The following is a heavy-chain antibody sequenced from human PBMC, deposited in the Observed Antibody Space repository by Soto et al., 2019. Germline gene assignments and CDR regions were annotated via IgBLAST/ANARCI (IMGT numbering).Heavy chain of an antibody. CDR3: ARDRVDCSGGNCWRSVEDT. CDR2: IDPSGGGT. V-gene: IGHV1-46*01. CDR1: GYTFTIYY. D-gene: IGHD2-15*01. J-gene: IGHJ5*02. Sequence: QVQLVQSGAEVKKPGASVKVSCKASGYTFTIYYMHWVRQAPGQGLEWMGIIDPSGGGTSYAQKFQGRLTMTGDTSTSTVYMELSSLRSEDTAVYYCARDRVDCSGGNCWRSVEDTWGQGTLVTVSS.